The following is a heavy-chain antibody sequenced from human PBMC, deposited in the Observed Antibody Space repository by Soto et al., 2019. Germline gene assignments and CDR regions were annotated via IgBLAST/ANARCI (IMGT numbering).Heavy chain of an antibody. Sequence: GGSLRLSCAASGFTFISYGMSWVRQAPGKGLEWVSAISGSGGSTYYADSVKGRFTISRDNSKNTLYLQMNSLRAEDTAVYYCAKGSSSMALLFDYWGQGTLLTVSS. CDR1: GFTFISYG. D-gene: IGHD6-6*01. J-gene: IGHJ4*02. CDR2: ISGSGGST. V-gene: IGHV3-23*01. CDR3: AKGSSSMALLFDY.